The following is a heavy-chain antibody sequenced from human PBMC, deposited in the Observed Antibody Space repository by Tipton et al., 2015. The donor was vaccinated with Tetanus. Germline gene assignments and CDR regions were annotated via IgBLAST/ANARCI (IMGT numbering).Heavy chain of an antibody. CDR1: GGSISSGGYS. Sequence: TLSLTCAVSGGSISSGGYSWSWIRQPPGKGLEWIGYIYHSGSTYYNPSLKSRVTISVDRSKNHFSLKLSSVTAADTAVYYCARVVIWFGAPPSHFDYWGQGTLVTVSS. V-gene: IGHV4-30-2*01. CDR3: ARVVIWFGAPPSHFDY. J-gene: IGHJ4*02. D-gene: IGHD3-10*01. CDR2: IYHSGST.